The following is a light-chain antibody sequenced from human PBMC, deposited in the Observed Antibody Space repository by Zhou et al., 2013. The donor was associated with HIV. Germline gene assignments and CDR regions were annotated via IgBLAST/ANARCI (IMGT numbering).Light chain of an antibody. Sequence: EIVMTQSPLSLPVSPGEPASISCRSSQSLLHSNGYNYLDWYLQKPGQSPQLLIYVSSSRASGVSDRFSGSGSGTDFTLRISRVEPDDVGIYYCMQGLQTPYTFGQGTETGDQT. V-gene: IGKV2-28*01. J-gene: IGKJ2*01. CDR2: VSS. CDR1: QSLLHSNGYNY. CDR3: MQGLQTPYT.